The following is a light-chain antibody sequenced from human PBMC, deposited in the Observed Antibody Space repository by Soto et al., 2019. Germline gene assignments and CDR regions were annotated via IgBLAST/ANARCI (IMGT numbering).Light chain of an antibody. V-gene: IGKV1-5*03. CDR1: QSISSW. J-gene: IGKJ1*01. CDR2: KAS. Sequence: DIPMTQSPSTLSASVGDRVTITCRASQSISSWLAWYQQKPGKAPKLLIYKASSLESGVPSRFSGSGSGTEFTLTISSLQPDDFATYYCQQFNNYQWTVGQGTRVDIK. CDR3: QQFNNYQWT.